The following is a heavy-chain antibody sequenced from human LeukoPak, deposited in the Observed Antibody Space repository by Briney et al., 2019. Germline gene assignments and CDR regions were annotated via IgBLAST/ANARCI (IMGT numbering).Heavy chain of an antibody. V-gene: IGHV3-53*01. CDR1: GFTVRSNY. CDR3: ARVGYSSSTDFDY. Sequence: GGSLRLSCAASGFTVRSNYMTWVRQAPGKGLEWGSVIYSGGSTYYADSVKGRFTIPRDNSKNTLYLQMNSLRGEDTAVYYCARVGYSSSTDFDYWGQGTLVTVSS. J-gene: IGHJ4*02. CDR2: IYSGGST. D-gene: IGHD6-6*01.